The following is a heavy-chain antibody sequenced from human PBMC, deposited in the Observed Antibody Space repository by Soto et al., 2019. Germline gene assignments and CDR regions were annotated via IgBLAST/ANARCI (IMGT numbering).Heavy chain of an antibody. Sequence: QVQLVQSGAEVKKPGSSVRVSCKASGDTFTFYSIHWVRQAPGLGLEWMGRINPILSMSNYAQRFPGRVTMTADKSTSTAYMELSSLRSEDTAMYYCASCYGSGYRAFDYWGQGALVTVSS. D-gene: IGHD3-10*01. CDR2: INPILSMS. CDR1: GDTFTFYS. J-gene: IGHJ4*02. CDR3: ASCYGSGYRAFDY. V-gene: IGHV1-69*02.